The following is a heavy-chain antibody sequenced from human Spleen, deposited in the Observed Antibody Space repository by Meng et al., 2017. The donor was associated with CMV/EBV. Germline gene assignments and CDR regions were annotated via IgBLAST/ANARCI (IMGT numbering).Heavy chain of an antibody. J-gene: IGHJ4*02. CDR3: ARVSAAAGTSVDY. D-gene: IGHD6-13*01. CDR2: IYYSGST. V-gene: IGHV4-31*03. Sequence: SETLSLTCTVSGGSISSGGYYWSWIRQHPGKGLEWIGYIYYSGSTYYNPSLKSRVTISVDTSKNQFSLKLSSVTAADTAVYYCARVSAAAGTSVDYWGQGTLVTVSS. CDR1: GGSISSGGYY.